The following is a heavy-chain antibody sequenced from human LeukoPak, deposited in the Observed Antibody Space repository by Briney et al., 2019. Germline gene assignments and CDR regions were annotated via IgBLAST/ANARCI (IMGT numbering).Heavy chain of an antibody. CDR3: AKEEVEVVAATIAEYFQH. D-gene: IGHD2-15*01. CDR2: ISGSGGST. J-gene: IGHJ1*01. Sequence: GGSLRLSCAASGFTFSSYAMSWVRQAPGKGLERVSAISGSGGSTYYADSVKGRFTISRDNSKNTLYLQMNSLRAEDTAVYYCAKEEVEVVAATIAEYFQHWGQGTLVTVSS. CDR1: GFTFSSYA. V-gene: IGHV3-23*01.